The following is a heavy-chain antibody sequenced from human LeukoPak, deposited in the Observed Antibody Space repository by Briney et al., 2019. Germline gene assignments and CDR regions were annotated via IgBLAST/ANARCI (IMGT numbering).Heavy chain of an antibody. Sequence: PGGSLRLSCAASGFDFSSYVMHWVRQAPGKGLEWVAVISHDGSNEYYADSVTGRFTISRDNSKNTLSLQMNSLRAEDTALYYCVRDISGEKGLDYWGQGTLVTVSS. J-gene: IGHJ4*02. CDR2: ISHDGSNE. V-gene: IGHV3-30*04. D-gene: IGHD3-10*01. CDR3: VRDISGEKGLDY. CDR1: GFDFSSYV.